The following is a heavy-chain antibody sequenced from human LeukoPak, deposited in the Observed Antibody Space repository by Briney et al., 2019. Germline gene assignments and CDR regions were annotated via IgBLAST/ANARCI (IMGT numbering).Heavy chain of an antibody. V-gene: IGHV3-21*01. CDR1: GFTFSSYS. J-gene: IGHJ4*02. Sequence: GGSLRLSCAASGFTFSSYSMNWVRQAPGKGLGWVSSISSSSSYIYYADSVKGRFTISRDNAKNSPYLQMNSLRAEDTAVYYCARVNYDILTGYYNSGDYWGQGTLVTVSS. D-gene: IGHD3-9*01. CDR2: ISSSSSYI. CDR3: ARVNYDILTGYYNSGDY.